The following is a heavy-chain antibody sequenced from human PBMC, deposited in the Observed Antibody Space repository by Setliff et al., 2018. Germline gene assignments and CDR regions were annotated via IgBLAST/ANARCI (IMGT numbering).Heavy chain of an antibody. CDR2: INAGNGNT. J-gene: IGHJ5*02. CDR1: GYTFTIYA. V-gene: IGHV1-3*01. D-gene: IGHD2-15*01. Sequence: ASVKVSCKASGYTFTIYAIHWVRQAPGQRLEWMGWINAGNGNTKYSQKFQGRVTITRDTSASTAYMELSSLRSEDTAVYYCARRRGYCSGGSCSDGWVNGFDPWGQGTLVTVSS. CDR3: ARRRGYCSGGSCSDGWVNGFDP.